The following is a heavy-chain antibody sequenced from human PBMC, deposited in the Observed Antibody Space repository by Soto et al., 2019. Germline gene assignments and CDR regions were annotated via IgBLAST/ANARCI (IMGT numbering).Heavy chain of an antibody. Sequence: PGGSLRLSCAASGFTFSSYAMHWVRQAPGKGLEWVAVISYDGSNKYYADSVKGRFTISRDNSKNTLYLQMNSLRAEDTAVYYCARDNGERLPWFGEFPSYWGQGTLVTVSS. V-gene: IGHV3-30-3*01. D-gene: IGHD3-10*01. CDR3: ARDNGERLPWFGEFPSY. CDR2: ISYDGSNK. CDR1: GFTFSSYA. J-gene: IGHJ4*02.